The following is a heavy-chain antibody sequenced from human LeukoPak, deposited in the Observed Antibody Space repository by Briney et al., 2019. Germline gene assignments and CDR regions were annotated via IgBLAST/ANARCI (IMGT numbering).Heavy chain of an antibody. CDR2: IYPGDSDT. J-gene: IGHJ3*02. Sequence: GESLKFSCKGSGYSFTSNWIGWVRQMPRKGLEWMGIIYPGDSDTRYSPSLQGQVSHSADKSITTAYLQWSRLKASDSAMYYCAKGGNDDAFDIWGQGTMVTVSS. CDR3: AKGGNDDAFDI. V-gene: IGHV5-51*01. D-gene: IGHD1-1*01. CDR1: GYSFTSNW.